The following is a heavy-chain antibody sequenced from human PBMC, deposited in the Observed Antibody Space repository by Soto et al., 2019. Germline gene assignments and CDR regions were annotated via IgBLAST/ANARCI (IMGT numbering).Heavy chain of an antibody. V-gene: IGHV4-31*03. CDR1: SVSISSGAYY. D-gene: IGHD1-7*01. Sequence: SETLSLTCPVSSVSISSGAYYWSWIRQHPGKGLEWIGYIYYSGSTYYNPSLKSRVTVSVDTSKNQFSLKLSSVTAADTAVYYCARGTGTSFDYWGQGALVTVSS. CDR3: ARGTGTSFDY. CDR2: IYYSGST. J-gene: IGHJ4*02.